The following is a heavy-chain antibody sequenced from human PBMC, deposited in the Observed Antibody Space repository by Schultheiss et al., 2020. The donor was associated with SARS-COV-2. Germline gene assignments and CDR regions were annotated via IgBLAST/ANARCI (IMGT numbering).Heavy chain of an antibody. J-gene: IGHJ6*02. V-gene: IGHV3-30*03. CDR2: ISYDGSNK. CDR1: GFTVSSNE. Sequence: GGSLRLSCAASGFTVSSNEMSWIRQAPGKGLEWVAVISYDGSNKYYADSVKGRFTISRDNSKNTLYLQMNSLRAEDTAVYYCARVGGDDPAAYGYYYGMDVWGQGTTVTVSS. CDR3: ARVGGDDPAAYGYYYGMDV. D-gene: IGHD3-16*01.